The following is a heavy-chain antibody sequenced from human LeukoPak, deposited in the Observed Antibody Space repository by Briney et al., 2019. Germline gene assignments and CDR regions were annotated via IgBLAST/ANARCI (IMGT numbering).Heavy chain of an antibody. CDR1: GCTFSNAW. CDR2: IKSKTAGGTA. Sequence: PGWSLRLSCAVSGCTFSNAWMSWLRQAPGKGLEWVGRIKSKTAGGTADYAAPVKGGFTISRDDSKNTLYLQMNSLKAEDTAIYYCTTVTDYWGQGTLVTVSS. V-gene: IGHV3-15*01. J-gene: IGHJ4*02. CDR3: TTVTDY.